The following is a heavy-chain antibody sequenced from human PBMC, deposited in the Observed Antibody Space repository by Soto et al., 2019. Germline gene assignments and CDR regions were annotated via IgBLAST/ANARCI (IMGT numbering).Heavy chain of an antibody. V-gene: IGHV4-59*08. Sequence: QVQLQESGPGLVKPSETLSLTCTVSGGSISSYYWTWIRQPPGKGLEWIGFMYNSGSTHYNPSLQRRVTMSLDTSKNQFSLNLRSVTAADTAVYYCASMGYHYGSGSYPLDYWGQGTLVTVSS. CDR3: ASMGYHYGSGSYPLDY. D-gene: IGHD3-10*01. CDR2: MYNSGST. CDR1: GGSISSYY. J-gene: IGHJ4*02.